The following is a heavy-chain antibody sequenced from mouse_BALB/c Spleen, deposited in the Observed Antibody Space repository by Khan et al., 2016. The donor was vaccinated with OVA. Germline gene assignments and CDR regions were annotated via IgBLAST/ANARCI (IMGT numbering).Heavy chain of an antibody. CDR1: GFSLTSYG. CDR2: IWAGGST. V-gene: IGHV2-9*02. Sequence: QVQLKQSGPDLVAPSQSLSITCTVSGFSLTSYGVHWVRQPPGKGLEWLGVIWAGGSTNYNSALMSRLSISKDNSKSQVFLKMNSLQFDDTATYYCARNFGNYVEYFDVWGAGTTVTVSS. CDR3: ARNFGNYVEYFDV. D-gene: IGHD2-1*01. J-gene: IGHJ1*01.